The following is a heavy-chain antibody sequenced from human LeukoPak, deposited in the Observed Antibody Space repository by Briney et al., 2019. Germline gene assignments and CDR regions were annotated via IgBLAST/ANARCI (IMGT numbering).Heavy chain of an antibody. CDR3: VADSENRSGGDS. D-gene: IGHD3-10*01. CDR1: GFFFSGYW. J-gene: IGHJ4*02. V-gene: IGHV3-74*01. Sequence: GGSLRLSCAGSGFFFSGYWIHWVRQVRGKGLGWVSRIDSDGARIQYAGSVKGRFTISRDNAKNTVYLQMNSLRPEDTAVYYCVADSENRSGGDSWGQGTLVTVSS. CDR2: IDSDGARI.